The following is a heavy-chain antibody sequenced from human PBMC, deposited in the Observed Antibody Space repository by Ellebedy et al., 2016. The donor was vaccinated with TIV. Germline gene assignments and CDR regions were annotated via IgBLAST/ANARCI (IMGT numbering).Heavy chain of an antibody. CDR2: IWHDGSNK. CDR1: GFTFSSYG. V-gene: IGHV3-33*01. D-gene: IGHD3-10*01. J-gene: IGHJ6*02. Sequence: GESLKISXAASGFTFSSYGMHWVRQAPGKGLEWVAVIWHDGSNKCYADSVKGRFTISRDNSKNTLYLQMNSLRAEDTAVYYCAREPMVRGVIRRGYAMDVWGQGTTVTVSS. CDR3: AREPMVRGVIRRGYAMDV.